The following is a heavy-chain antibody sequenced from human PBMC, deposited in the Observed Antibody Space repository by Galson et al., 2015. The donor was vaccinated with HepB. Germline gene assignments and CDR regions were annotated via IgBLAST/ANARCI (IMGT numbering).Heavy chain of an antibody. CDR3: ATDLTAATGFDY. V-gene: IGHV1-24*01. D-gene: IGHD1-26*01. CDR1: GYSLTVLS. Sequence: SVKVSCKVSGYSLTVLSMQWVRQAPGKGLEWMGGFDPEDGETIYAQKFQGRVTMTEDTSTDTAYMELSSLRSEDTAVYYCATDLTAATGFDYWGQGTLVTVSS. CDR2: FDPEDGET. J-gene: IGHJ4*02.